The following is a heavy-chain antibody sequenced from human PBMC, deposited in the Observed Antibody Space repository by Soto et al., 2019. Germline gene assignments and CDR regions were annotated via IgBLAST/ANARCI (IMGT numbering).Heavy chain of an antibody. D-gene: IGHD3-16*01. CDR3: ATQIYDAYTGPNFQYFVDP. CDR2: IEQRVSQT. CDR1: GYSFAGYW. Sequence: PGGSLKISCKGSGYSFAGYWITWVRQKPGKGLEWMGRIEQRVSQTYYSPSCRGHATISVTVTSTSAFLQCSSLRASDTAMHNCATQIYDAYTGPNFQYFVDPWGQGTPVTVSS. V-gene: IGHV5-10-1*01. J-gene: IGHJ5*02.